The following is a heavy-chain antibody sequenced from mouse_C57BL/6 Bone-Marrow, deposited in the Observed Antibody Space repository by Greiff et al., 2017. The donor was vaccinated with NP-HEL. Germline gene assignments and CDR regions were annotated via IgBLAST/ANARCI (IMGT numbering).Heavy chain of an antibody. J-gene: IGHJ2*01. Sequence: VQLQQSGAELVKPGASVKLSCKASGYTFTSYWMQWVKQRPGQGLEWIGEIDPSDSYTNYNQKFKGKATLTVDTSSSTAYMQLSSLTSEDSAVYYCARVLGPDYWGQGTTLTVSS. D-gene: IGHD4-1*01. CDR2: IDPSDSYT. V-gene: IGHV1-50*01. CDR1: GYTFTSYW. CDR3: ARVLGPDY.